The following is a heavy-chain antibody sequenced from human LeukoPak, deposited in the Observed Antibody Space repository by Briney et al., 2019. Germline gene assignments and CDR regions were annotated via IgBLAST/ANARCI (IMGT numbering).Heavy chain of an antibody. Sequence: GASVKVSCKASGYTFTGYYMHWVRQAPGQGLEWMGWINPNSGGTNYAQKFQGRVTMTTDTSTSTAYMELRSLRSDDTAVYYCARDTYYYDSSGYNNWDYWGQGTLVTVSS. D-gene: IGHD3-22*01. J-gene: IGHJ4*02. CDR3: ARDTYYYDSSGYNNWDY. CDR2: INPNSGGT. CDR1: GYTFTGYY. V-gene: IGHV1-2*02.